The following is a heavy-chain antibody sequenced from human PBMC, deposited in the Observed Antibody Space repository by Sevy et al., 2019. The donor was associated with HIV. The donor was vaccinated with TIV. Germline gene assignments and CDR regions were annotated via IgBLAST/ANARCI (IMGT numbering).Heavy chain of an antibody. J-gene: IGHJ4*02. D-gene: IGHD3-10*01. CDR1: GGSIPGHY. CDR2: HYHSDST. V-gene: IGHV4-59*11. CDR3: ARVDNSGTYVLY. Sequence: SETLSLTCAVSGGSIPGHYWSWIRQTPQKGLEWIGYHYHSDSTKYNPSLKNRATISVHTSKNQFFLSLSSVTAADTAVYYCARVDNSGTYVLYWGQGIRVTVSS.